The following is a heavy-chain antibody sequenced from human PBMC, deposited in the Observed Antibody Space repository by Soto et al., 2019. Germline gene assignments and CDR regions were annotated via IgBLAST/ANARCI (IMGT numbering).Heavy chain of an antibody. V-gene: IGHV3-30-3*01. CDR3: GGPRPPENGFDP. J-gene: IGHJ5*02. CDR1: GFTFSSYA. CDR2: ISYDGSNK. Sequence: QVQLVESGGGVVQPGRSLRLSCAASGFTFSSYAMHWVRQAPGKGLEWVAVISYDGSNKYYADSVKGRFTISRDNSKNTRNLKMNSLKVETRLWNYFGGPRPPENGFDPWGKGTLVTVSS.